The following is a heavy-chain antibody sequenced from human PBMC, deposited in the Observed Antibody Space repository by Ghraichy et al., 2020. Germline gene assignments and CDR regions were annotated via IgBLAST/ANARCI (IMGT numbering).Heavy chain of an antibody. CDR1: GFTFSGYY. CDR2: ITDQAHGYVT. CDR3: VRGYNGFDS. Sequence: GGSLRLSCAASGFTFSGYYMDWVRQAPGKGLDWVGRITDQAHGYVTVYAASARGRFTVSRDDSRNSLFLHMTSLETEDTAVYYCVRGYNGFDSWGQGTLVTVSS. V-gene: IGHV3-72*01. J-gene: IGHJ4*02. D-gene: IGHD5-18*01.